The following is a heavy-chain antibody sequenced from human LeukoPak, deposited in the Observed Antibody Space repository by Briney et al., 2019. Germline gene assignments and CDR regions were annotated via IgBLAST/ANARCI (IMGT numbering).Heavy chain of an antibody. CDR1: GGSFSGYY. V-gene: IGHV4-34*01. CDR3: ARRIAVAGTISWFDP. CDR2: INHSGST. J-gene: IGHJ5*02. Sequence: SETQSLTCAVYGGSFSGYYWSWIRQPPGKGLEWIGEINHSGSTNYNPSLKSRVTISVDTSKNQFSLKLSSVTAADAAVYYCARRIAVAGTISWFDPWGQGTLVTISS. D-gene: IGHD6-19*01.